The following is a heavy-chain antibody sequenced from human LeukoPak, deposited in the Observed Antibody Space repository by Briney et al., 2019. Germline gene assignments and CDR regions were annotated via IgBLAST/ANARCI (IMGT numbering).Heavy chain of an antibody. D-gene: IGHD6-19*01. J-gene: IGHJ4*02. V-gene: IGHV4-34*01. CDR2: INHSGST. CDR3: ARANSSGWYYFDY. CDR1: GGSFSGYY. Sequence: SETLSLTCAVYGGSFSGYYGSWIRQPPGKGLEWIGEINHSGSTNYNPSLKSRVTISVDTSKNQFSLKLSSVTAADTAVYYCARANSSGWYYFDYWGQGTLVTVSS.